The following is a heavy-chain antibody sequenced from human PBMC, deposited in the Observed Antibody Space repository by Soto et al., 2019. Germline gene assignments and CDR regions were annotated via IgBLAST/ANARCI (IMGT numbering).Heavy chain of an antibody. CDR3: ARSPSRAAAANVDY. CDR1: GGSISSSSYY. J-gene: IGHJ4*02. CDR2: IYHSGST. D-gene: IGHD6-13*01. V-gene: IGHV4-39*07. Sequence: SETLSLTCTVSGGSISSSSYYWGWVRQPPGKGLEWIGEIYHSGSTNYNPSLKSRVTISVDKSKNQFSLKLSSVTAADTAVYYCARSPSRAAAANVDYWGQGTLVTVSS.